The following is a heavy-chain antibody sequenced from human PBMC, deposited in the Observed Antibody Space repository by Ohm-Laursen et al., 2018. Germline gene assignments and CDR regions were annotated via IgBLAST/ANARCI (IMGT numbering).Heavy chain of an antibody. V-gene: IGHV4-4*07. CDR2: IYKSGST. CDR1: GGSITSYY. CDR3: ARPSLQSNGFDI. J-gene: IGHJ3*02. Sequence: PSETLSLTCTVSGGSITSYYWSWIRQPAGEGLEWIGRIYKSGSTNYNPSLKSRVTMSLDTSKNQFSLKLTSVTAADTAVYYCARPSLQSNGFDIWGQGTMVTVSS.